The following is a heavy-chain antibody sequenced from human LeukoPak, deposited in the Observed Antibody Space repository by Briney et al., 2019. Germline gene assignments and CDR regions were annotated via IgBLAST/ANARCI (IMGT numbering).Heavy chain of an antibody. D-gene: IGHD3-3*01. Sequence: GGSLRLSCAASGFTFSNYAMHWVRQAPGKGLGWVTVIWYDGSNKYYADSVKGRFTISRDNSKNTVYLQMNSLRAEDTAVYYCARDRTIFGVVLYYFDYWGQGTLVTVSS. CDR1: GFTFSNYA. CDR2: IWYDGSNK. V-gene: IGHV3-30*04. CDR3: ARDRTIFGVVLYYFDY. J-gene: IGHJ4*02.